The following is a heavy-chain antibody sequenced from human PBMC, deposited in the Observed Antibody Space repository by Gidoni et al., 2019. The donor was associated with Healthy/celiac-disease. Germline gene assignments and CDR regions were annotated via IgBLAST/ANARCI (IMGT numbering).Heavy chain of an antibody. Sequence: EVQLVQSGAEVKKPGESLKISCKGSGYSFTSYWTGWVRQMPGKGLEWMGIIYPGDSDTRYRPSFQGQVTISADKSISTAYLQWSSLKASDTAMYYCARLSYYDILTGYYKEGYYYYGMDFWGQGTTVTVSS. D-gene: IGHD3-9*01. CDR3: ARLSYYDILTGYYKEGYYYYGMDF. J-gene: IGHJ6*02. CDR2: IYPGDSDT. CDR1: GYSFTSYW. V-gene: IGHV5-51*01.